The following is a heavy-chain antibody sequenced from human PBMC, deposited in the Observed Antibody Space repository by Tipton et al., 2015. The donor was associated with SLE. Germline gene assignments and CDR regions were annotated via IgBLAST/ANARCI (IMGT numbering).Heavy chain of an antibody. Sequence: TLSLTCAVYGGSFSGSYWSWIRQSPGKGLEWIGEVFPGGPTNYNPSLKSRVTISLDTSRIQFSLRLSSVTAADTAVYFCVRWEVGYTTNWERFDCWGQGTLVTVSS. CDR1: GGSFSGSY. CDR3: VRWEVGYTTNWERFDC. J-gene: IGHJ4*02. D-gene: IGHD1-1*01. V-gene: IGHV4-34*12. CDR2: VFPGGPT.